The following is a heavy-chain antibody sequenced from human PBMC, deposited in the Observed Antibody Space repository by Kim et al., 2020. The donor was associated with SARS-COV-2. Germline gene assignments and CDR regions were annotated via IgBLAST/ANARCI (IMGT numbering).Heavy chain of an antibody. Sequence: SETLSLTCAVYGGSFSGYYWSWIRQPPGKGLEWIGEINHSGSTNYNPSLKSRVTISVDTSKNQFSLKLSSLTAADTAVYYFARSTTWSGSYGIWGQGTMV. CDR1: GGSFSGYY. J-gene: IGHJ3*02. D-gene: IGHD1-26*01. CDR3: ARSTTWSGSYGI. V-gene: IGHV4-34*01. CDR2: INHSGST.